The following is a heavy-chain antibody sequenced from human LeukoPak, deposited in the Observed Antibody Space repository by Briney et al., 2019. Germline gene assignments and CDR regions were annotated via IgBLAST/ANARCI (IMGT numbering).Heavy chain of an antibody. CDR1: GFTFSSYW. V-gene: IGHV3-7*01. CDR2: IKQDGSEK. Sequence: GGSLRLSCAASGFTFSSYWMSWVRQAPGKGLEWVANIKQDGSEKYYVDSVKGRFTISRDNAKNSLYLQMNSLRAEDTAVYYCARLRYCSGGSCYSESTFDYWGQGTLVTVSS. CDR3: ARLRYCSGGSCYSESTFDY. D-gene: IGHD2-15*01. J-gene: IGHJ4*02.